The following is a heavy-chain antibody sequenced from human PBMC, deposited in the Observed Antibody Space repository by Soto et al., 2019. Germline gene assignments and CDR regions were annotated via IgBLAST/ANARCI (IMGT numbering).Heavy chain of an antibody. J-gene: IGHJ6*02. CDR2: INPNSGGT. D-gene: IGHD6-6*01. Sequence: ASVKVSCKASGYTFTGYYTHWVRQAPGQGLEWMGWINPNSGGTNYAQKFQGWVTMTRDTSISTAYMELSRLRSDDTAVYYCARMKLQYYYYVMDVWGQGTTVTVSS. CDR1: GYTFTGYY. CDR3: ARMKLQYYYYVMDV. V-gene: IGHV1-2*04.